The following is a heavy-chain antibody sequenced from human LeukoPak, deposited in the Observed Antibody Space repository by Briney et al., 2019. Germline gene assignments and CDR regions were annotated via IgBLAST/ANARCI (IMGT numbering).Heavy chain of an antibody. J-gene: IGHJ4*02. Sequence: ASVMVSCKASGYTFTSYYMHWVRQAPAQGLEWMGVSNPSGVGTNYAQKFQGRVTMTRDTSTTTVYMELSSLRSEDTAVYYCAREESGGYFDYWGRGTLVTVSS. CDR2: SNPSGVGT. CDR1: GYTFTSYY. CDR3: AREESGGYFDY. D-gene: IGHD2-8*02. V-gene: IGHV1-46*01.